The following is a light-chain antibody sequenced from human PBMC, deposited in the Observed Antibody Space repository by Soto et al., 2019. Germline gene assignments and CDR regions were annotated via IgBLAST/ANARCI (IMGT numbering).Light chain of an antibody. CDR2: DVS. V-gene: IGLV2-14*01. CDR1: SSDVGGYNY. CDR3: SSYTSSSGLDVV. J-gene: IGLJ2*01. Sequence: QSALTQPASVSGSPGQSITISCTGTSSDVGGYNYVSWYQQHPGKAPKLMIYDVSNRPSGVSNRFSGSKSGNTASLTISGLQAEDEADYYCSSYTSSSGLDVVFGGGTKVTVL.